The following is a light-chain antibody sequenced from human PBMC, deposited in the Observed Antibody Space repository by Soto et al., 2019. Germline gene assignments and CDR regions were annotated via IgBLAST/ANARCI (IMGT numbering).Light chain of an antibody. CDR3: QSYDTSTVV. J-gene: IGLJ2*01. CDR2: EDN. CDR1: SGSIASNS. V-gene: IGLV6-57*04. Sequence: NFMLTQPHSVSESPGKTVTISCTRSSGSIASNSVQWYQQRPGSAPTTVIYEDNQRPSGVPDRFSGSTDGSSNSASLTISGLHTEDEADYYCQSYDTSTVVFGGGTKLTVL.